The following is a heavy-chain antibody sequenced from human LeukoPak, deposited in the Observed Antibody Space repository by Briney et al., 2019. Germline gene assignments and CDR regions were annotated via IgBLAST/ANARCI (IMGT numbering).Heavy chain of an antibody. D-gene: IGHD4-11*01. CDR3: AGDLGAYSIAWFDP. J-gene: IGHJ5*02. CDR2: ISAYNGNT. Sequence: ASVKVSCKASGYTFTSYGISWVRQAPGQGLEWMGWISAYNGNTNYAQKLQGRVTMTTDTSTSTAYMELRSLRSDDTAVYYCAGDLGAYSIAWFDPWGQGTLVTVSS. V-gene: IGHV1-18*01. CDR1: GYTFTSYG.